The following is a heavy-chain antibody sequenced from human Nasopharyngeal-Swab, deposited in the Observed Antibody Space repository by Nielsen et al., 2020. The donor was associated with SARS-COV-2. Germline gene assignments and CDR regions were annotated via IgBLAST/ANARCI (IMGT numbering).Heavy chain of an antibody. D-gene: IGHD6-13*01. CDR3: ARVGSSSSY. CDR1: GGSISSGSYY. Sequence: SETLSLTCTVSGGSISSGSYYWSWIRQPAGKGLEWIGRIYTSGSTNYNPSLKSRVTISVDTSKNQFSLKLSSVTAADTAVYYCARVGSSSSYWGQGTLVTVSS. V-gene: IGHV4-61*02. J-gene: IGHJ4*02. CDR2: IYTSGST.